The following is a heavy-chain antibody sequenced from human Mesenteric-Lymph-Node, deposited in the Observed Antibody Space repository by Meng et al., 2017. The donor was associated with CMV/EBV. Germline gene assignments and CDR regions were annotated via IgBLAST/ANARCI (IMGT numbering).Heavy chain of an antibody. Sequence: FHRFAVSWVRQAPGQGLEWMGGIIPILGKANYAQSFQGRVTVTADKATSTAYMELSDLRSEDTAIYYCARDDYYRFDNGVHSYAGDYWGQGTLVTVSS. V-gene: IGHV1-69*10. CDR3: ARDDYYRFDNGVHSYAGDY. D-gene: IGHD2-8*01. J-gene: IGHJ4*02. CDR2: IIPILGKA. CDR1: FHRFA.